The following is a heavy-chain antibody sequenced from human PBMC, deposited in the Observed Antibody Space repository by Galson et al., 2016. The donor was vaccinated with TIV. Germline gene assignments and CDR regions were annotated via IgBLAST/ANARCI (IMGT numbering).Heavy chain of an antibody. Sequence: SLRLSCAASGFTFSSYAMSWVRQAPGKGLEWVSGISGSGFSTFYADSVKGRFTISRDNSKNTLYLQMSSLRADDTAVYFCAKMDSSGFDYVRRFDFWGQGTLATVSS. J-gene: IGHJ4*02. CDR2: ISGSGFST. CDR3: AKMDSSGFDYVRRFDF. D-gene: IGHD3-22*01. V-gene: IGHV3-23*01. CDR1: GFTFSSYA.